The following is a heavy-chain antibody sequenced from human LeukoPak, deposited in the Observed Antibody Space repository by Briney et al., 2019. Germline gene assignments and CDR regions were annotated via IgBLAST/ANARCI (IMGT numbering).Heavy chain of an antibody. CDR2: IYYSGST. J-gene: IGHJ4*02. D-gene: IGHD6-13*01. CDR1: GSFISSYY. V-gene: IGHV4-59*01. Sequence: SETLSLTCTVSGSFISSYYWSWIRQPPGKGLEWIGYIYYSGSTNYNPSLKSRVTISVDTSKNQFSLKLSSVTAADTAVYYCASSVSSSWYRGLSFDYWGQGTLVTVSS. CDR3: ASSVSSSWYRGLSFDY.